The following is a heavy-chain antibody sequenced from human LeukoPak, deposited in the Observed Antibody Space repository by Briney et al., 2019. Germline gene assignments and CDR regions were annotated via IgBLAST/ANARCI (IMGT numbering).Heavy chain of an antibody. CDR1: GYTFTSYD. CDR2: MNPNSGNT. D-gene: IGHD6-6*01. CDR3: ARFKKLEVAAVESSNYYYYYMDV. Sequence: GASVKVSCKATGYTFTSYDINWVRQATGQGLEWMGWMNPNSGNTGYAQKFQGRVTITRNTSISTAYMELSSLRSEDTAVYYCARFKKLEVAAVESSNYYYYYMDVWGKGTTVTVSS. J-gene: IGHJ6*03. V-gene: IGHV1-8*03.